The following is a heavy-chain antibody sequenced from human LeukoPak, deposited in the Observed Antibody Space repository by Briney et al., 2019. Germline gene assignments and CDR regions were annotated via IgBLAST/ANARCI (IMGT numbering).Heavy chain of an antibody. CDR1: GFTFSSYS. J-gene: IGHJ4*02. D-gene: IGHD4-23*01. V-gene: IGHV3-21*01. CDR3: ARDGGHYGGNSFDY. CDR2: ISSSSSYI. Sequence: PGGSLRLSCAASGFTFSSYSMNWFRRAPGKGLEWVSSISSSSSYIYYADSVKGRFTISRDNAKNSLYLQMNSLRAEDTAVYYCARDGGHYGGNSFDYWGQGTLVTVSS.